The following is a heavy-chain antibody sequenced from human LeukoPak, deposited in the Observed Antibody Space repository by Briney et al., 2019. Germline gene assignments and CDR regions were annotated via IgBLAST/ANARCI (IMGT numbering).Heavy chain of an antibody. CDR2: INHSGST. CDR3: ARDRGYCGGDCYSGYYYYYGMDV. V-gene: IGHV4-34*01. D-gene: IGHD2-21*02. J-gene: IGHJ6*02. CDR1: GGSFSGYY. Sequence: PSETLSLTCDVYGGSFSGYYWSWIRQPPGKGLEWIGEINHSGSTNYNPSLKSRVTISVDTSKNQFSLKLSSVTAADTAVYYCARDRGYCGGDCYSGYYYYYGMDVWGQGTTVTVSS.